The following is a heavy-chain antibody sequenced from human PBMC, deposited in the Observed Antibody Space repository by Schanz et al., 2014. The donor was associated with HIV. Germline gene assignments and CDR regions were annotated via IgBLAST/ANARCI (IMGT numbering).Heavy chain of an antibody. D-gene: IGHD3-10*01. Sequence: QVQLVQSGAEVKKPGASVRVSCKTSGYIFTSNGIIWVRQAPGQGLEWMGWISTSNGNTNYAQKFQGRVTMTRNTSISTAYMELSSLRSEDTAVYFCARITHHLRSSFGDYVYGMDVWGQGTTVTVSS. CDR1: GYIFTSNG. J-gene: IGHJ6*02. V-gene: IGHV1-18*01. CDR2: ISTSNGNT. CDR3: ARITHHLRSSFGDYVYGMDV.